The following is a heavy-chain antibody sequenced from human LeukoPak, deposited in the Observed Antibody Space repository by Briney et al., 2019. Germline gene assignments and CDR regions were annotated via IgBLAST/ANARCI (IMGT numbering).Heavy chain of an antibody. Sequence: SETLSLTCTVSGGSISSYYWSWIRQPPGKGLEWNGYIYYSGSTNYNPSLKSRVTISVDTSKNQFSLKLSSVTAADTAVYYCARGEYSSGWYYFDYWGQGTLVTVSS. CDR1: GGSISSYY. CDR2: IYYSGST. D-gene: IGHD6-19*01. V-gene: IGHV4-59*01. CDR3: ARGEYSSGWYYFDY. J-gene: IGHJ4*02.